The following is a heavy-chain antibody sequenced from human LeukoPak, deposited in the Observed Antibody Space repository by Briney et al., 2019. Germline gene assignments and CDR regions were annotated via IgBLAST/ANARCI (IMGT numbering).Heavy chain of an antibody. CDR3: ARVGKWSSGAFDI. CDR2: ISSSSSYI. D-gene: IGHD3-16*01. J-gene: IGHJ3*02. V-gene: IGHV3-21*01. Sequence: GGSLRLSCAASGFTFSSYSMNWVRQAPGKGLEWVSSISSSSSYIYYADSVKGRFTISRDNAKNSLYLQMNSLRAEDTAVYYCARVGKWSSGAFDIWGQGTMVTVSS. CDR1: GFTFSSYS.